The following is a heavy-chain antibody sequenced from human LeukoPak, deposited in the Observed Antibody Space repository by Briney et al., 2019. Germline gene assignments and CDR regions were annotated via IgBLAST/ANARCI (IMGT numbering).Heavy chain of an antibody. D-gene: IGHD3-22*01. CDR1: GYSINNYY. J-gene: IGHJ5*02. V-gene: IGHV4-59*01. Sequence: KPSQTLSLTCTVSGYSINNYYWSWIRQPPGKGLEWIGYIYYSGNSNYNPSLKSRVTISVDTSKNQFSLKLSSVTAADTAVYYCAGLGASGNGYLSWFDPWGQGTLVTVSS. CDR3: AGLGASGNGYLSWFDP. CDR2: IYYSGNS.